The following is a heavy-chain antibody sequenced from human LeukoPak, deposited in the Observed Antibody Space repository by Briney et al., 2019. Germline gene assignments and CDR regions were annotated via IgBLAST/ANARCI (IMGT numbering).Heavy chain of an antibody. CDR1: GFTFSHYS. D-gene: IGHD6-25*01. J-gene: IGHJ4*02. Sequence: PGGSLRLPCVASGFTFSHYSMNWVRQAPGKGLEWVSSIRFTGSYIYYADSVKGRFTISRDNAKNTLYLQMNSLRLEDTAVYYCARENLAAAADYWGQGTVVTVSS. CDR3: ARENLAAAADY. V-gene: IGHV3-21*01. CDR2: IRFTGSYI.